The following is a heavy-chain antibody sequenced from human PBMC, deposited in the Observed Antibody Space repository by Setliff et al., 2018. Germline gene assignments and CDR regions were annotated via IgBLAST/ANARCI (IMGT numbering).Heavy chain of an antibody. D-gene: IGHD1-1*01. CDR3: RQAVVGRDVFDI. Sequence: KTSETLSLTCTVYGASFSDYYWGWIRQPPGKGLEWIAEINHSGSTNYNPSFKGRVTISVDTSKKQFSLTLTSVTAADTALYYCRQAVVGRDVFDIWGQGTVVTVSS. J-gene: IGHJ3*02. CDR2: INHSGST. CDR1: GASFSDYY. V-gene: IGHV4-34*01.